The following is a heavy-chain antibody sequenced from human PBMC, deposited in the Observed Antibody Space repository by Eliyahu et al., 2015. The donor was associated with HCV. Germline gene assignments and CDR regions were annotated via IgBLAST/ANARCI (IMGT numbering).Heavy chain of an antibody. D-gene: IGHD2-2*01. CDR1: GXSITSGNFF. J-gene: IGHJ3*02. Sequence: QVQLQESGPGLAKPAQTLSXTXTXXGXSITSGNFFWSWIRXPAGKALEWIGRIRTTGSXXYNPSLKSRVTMSLDTSKNEVTLKLRSVSAADTAVYYCARETLNVVIPGDPWHDASDIWGQGAMVTVSS. V-gene: IGHV4-61*02. CDR2: IRTTGSX. CDR3: ARETLNVVIPGDPWHDASDI.